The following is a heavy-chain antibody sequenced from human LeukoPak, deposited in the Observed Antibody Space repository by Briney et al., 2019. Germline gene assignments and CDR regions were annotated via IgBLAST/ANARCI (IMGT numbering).Heavy chain of an antibody. CDR2: INPNSGGT. V-gene: IGHV1-2*02. CDR1: GYTFTGYY. CDR3: ARDHVGATSYYYYYYGMDV. J-gene: IGHJ6*02. D-gene: IGHD1-26*01. Sequence: ASVKVSCKASGYTFTGYYMHWVRQAPGQGLEWMGWINPNSGGTNYAQKFQGRVTMTRDTSISTAYMELSRLRSDDTAVYYCARDHVGATSYYYYYYGMDVWGQGTTVTVSS.